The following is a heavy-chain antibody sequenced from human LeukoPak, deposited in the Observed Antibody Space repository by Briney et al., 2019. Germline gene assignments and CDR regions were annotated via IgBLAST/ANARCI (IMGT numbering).Heavy chain of an antibody. CDR3: ARRNIVGPPTDFDY. J-gene: IGHJ4*02. CDR2: INPNSGVT. D-gene: IGHD1-26*01. CDR1: EYTFTGYY. Sequence: ASVKVSCKASEYTFTGYYMHWVRQAPGQGLECMGWINPNSGVTNYAQKFQGRVTMTWDTSISTAYMELSMLRSDDTAVYYCARRNIVGPPTDFDYWGQGTLVTVSS. V-gene: IGHV1-2*02.